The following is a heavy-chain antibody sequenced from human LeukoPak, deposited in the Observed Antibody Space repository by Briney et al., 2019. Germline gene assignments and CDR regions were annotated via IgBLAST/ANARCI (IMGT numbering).Heavy chain of an antibody. V-gene: IGHV1-2*02. J-gene: IGHJ4*02. D-gene: IGHD5-18*01. CDR1: GYTFTGYY. CDR3: PTQRDTALARYFFDY. CDR2: INPNTGGT. Sequence: VASVKVSCKASGYTFTGYYMHWVRQAPGQGLEWMGWINPNTGGTHYAQRFQGRVTMTRDTSISTAYMELSRLRSDDTAVYYCPTQRDTALARYFFDYWGQGTLVTVSS.